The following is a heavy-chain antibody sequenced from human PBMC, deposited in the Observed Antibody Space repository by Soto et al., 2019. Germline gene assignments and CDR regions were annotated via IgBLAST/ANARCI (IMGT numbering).Heavy chain of an antibody. Sequence: EVQLVESGGVLAQPGGSLGLSCGASGFSFSDYNMNWVRQAPGKGLEWVSYITTSSSFTLYADSVKGRFTISRDNAKSSLYLQMNSLRDEDTAVYYCARERPGIPFDYWGQGTLVTVSS. CDR3: ARERPGIPFDY. V-gene: IGHV3-48*02. CDR1: GFSFSDYN. J-gene: IGHJ4*02. CDR2: ITTSSSFT. D-gene: IGHD5-18*01.